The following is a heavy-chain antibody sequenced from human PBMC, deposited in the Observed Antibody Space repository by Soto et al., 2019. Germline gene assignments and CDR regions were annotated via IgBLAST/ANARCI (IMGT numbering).Heavy chain of an antibody. CDR3: AKRERDDN. V-gene: IGHV3-23*01. D-gene: IGHD1-1*01. CDR1: GFTFRSYG. Sequence: VQLLESGGGLVQPGGSLRLSCAASGFTFRSYGMSWVRQAPGKGLEWVSGISESGSSTTYADSVKGRFTISRDNSKNTLFLQMNTLRAEDTAIYYCAKRERDDNWGQGTLVTVSS. CDR2: ISESGSST. J-gene: IGHJ4*02.